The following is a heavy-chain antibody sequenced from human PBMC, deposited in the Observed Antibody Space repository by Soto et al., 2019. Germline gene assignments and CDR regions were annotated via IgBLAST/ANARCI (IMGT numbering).Heavy chain of an antibody. Sequence: XESLRLSCAASGFAFSSYAMHWVRQAPGKGLEWVAVISYDGSNKYYADSVKGRFTISRDNSKNTLYLQMNSLRAEDTAVYYCARGASGSYRAYYYYYGMDVWGQGTTVTVSS. D-gene: IGHD1-26*01. CDR1: GFAFSSYA. CDR2: ISYDGSNK. CDR3: ARGASGSYRAYYYYYGMDV. J-gene: IGHJ6*02. V-gene: IGHV3-30-3*01.